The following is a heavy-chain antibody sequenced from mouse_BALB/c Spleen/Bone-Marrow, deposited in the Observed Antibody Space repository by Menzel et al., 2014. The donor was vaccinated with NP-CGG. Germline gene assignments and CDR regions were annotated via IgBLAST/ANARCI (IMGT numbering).Heavy chain of an antibody. V-gene: IGHV1-77*01. CDR3: ARGGGYGSSWFAY. J-gene: IGHJ3*01. CDR2: TYPGSGST. CDR1: GYTFTDYV. D-gene: IGHD1-1*01. Sequence: VKLVESGPELVKPGASVKMSCKASGYTFTDYVISWVKQRTGQGPEWIGETYPGSGSTYYNEKFKGKATLTADKSSNTAYMQLSSLTSEDSAVYFCARGGGYGSSWFAYWGQGTLVTVSA.